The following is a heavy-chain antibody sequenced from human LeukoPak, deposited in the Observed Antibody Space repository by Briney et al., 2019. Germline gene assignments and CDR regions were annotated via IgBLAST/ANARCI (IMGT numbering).Heavy chain of an antibody. CDR1: GFTFGNYW. CDR2: IDANAKTT. V-gene: IGHV3-74*01. CDR3: LTVVETTIAAFDI. Sequence: GGSLRLSCAASGFTFGNYWLHWVRQAPGKGLVWVSRIDANAKTTSYADSVKGRFTISTDNAKKTLYLQMNSLRVEDTAVYYCLTVVETTIAAFDIWGQGTMVTVSS. D-gene: IGHD1-26*01. J-gene: IGHJ3*02.